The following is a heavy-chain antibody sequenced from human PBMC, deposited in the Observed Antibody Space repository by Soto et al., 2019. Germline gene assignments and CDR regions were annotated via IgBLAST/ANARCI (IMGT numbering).Heavy chain of an antibody. D-gene: IGHD3-9*01. Sequence: QVQLQQWGAGLLKPSETLSLTCAVYGGSFSAYYWNWIRQPPGKGLEWIGEINQSGSTEYNPSLKSRVTMLVDTSKNQFSLNLSSVTAADTAVYYCARGRCVFRYFDAWGQGTLVTVSS. CDR1: GGSFSAYY. J-gene: IGHJ4*02. V-gene: IGHV4-34*01. CDR3: ARGRCVFRYFDA. CDR2: INQSGST.